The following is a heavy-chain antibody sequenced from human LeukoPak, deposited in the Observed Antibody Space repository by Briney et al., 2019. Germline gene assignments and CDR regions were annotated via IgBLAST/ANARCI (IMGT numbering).Heavy chain of an antibody. CDR1: GFSFSSYG. Sequence: GGSLRLSCAASGFSFSSYGMHWVRQAPGKGLEWVAFIRYDGSNKYYADSVKGRFTISRDNSKNTLYLQMNSLRAEDTAVYYCAKSIAVAVSYYFDYWGQGTLVTVSS. CDR3: AKSIAVAVSYYFDY. D-gene: IGHD6-19*01. CDR2: IRYDGSNK. J-gene: IGHJ4*02. V-gene: IGHV3-30*02.